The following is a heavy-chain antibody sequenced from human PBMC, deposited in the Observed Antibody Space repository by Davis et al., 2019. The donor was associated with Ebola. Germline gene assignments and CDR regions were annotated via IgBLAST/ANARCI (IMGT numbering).Heavy chain of an antibody. Sequence: ASVKVSCKASGYTFTRYTMHWVRQAPGQRLEWMGWINAGNGNTKYSQKFQGRVTITRDTSASTAYMELSSLRSEDTAVYYCARGPTGYVPYYFDYWGQGTLVTASS. CDR2: INAGNGNT. D-gene: IGHD3-9*01. J-gene: IGHJ4*02. CDR3: ARGPTGYVPYYFDY. CDR1: GYTFTRYT. V-gene: IGHV1-3*01.